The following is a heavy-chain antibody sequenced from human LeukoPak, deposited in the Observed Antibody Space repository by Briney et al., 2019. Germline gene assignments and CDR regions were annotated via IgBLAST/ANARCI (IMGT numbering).Heavy chain of an antibody. Sequence: GGSLRLSCAASGFPFSTYPMNWVRQARGRGLEWVSSISSTSISIYFADAVTGRFTVSRDNAKNSLYLQMNSLRTEDTAVYYCARAYTVADQLDYWGQGTLVTVSS. CDR2: ISSTSISI. V-gene: IGHV3-21*01. J-gene: IGHJ4*02. D-gene: IGHD2-2*01. CDR3: ARAYTVADQLDY. CDR1: GFPFSTYP.